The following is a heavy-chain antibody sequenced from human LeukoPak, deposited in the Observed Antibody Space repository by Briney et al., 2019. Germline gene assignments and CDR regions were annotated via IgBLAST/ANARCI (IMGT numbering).Heavy chain of an antibody. V-gene: IGHV4-34*01. J-gene: IGHJ5*02. CDR2: INHSGST. D-gene: IGHD3-9*01. Sequence: PSETLSLTCAVYGGSFSGYYWSWIRQPPGKGLEWIGEINHSGSTNYNPSLKSRVTISVDTSKNQFSLKLSSVTAADTAVYYCARLAGYSSESWFDPWGQGTLVTVSS. CDR1: GGSFSGYY. CDR3: ARLAGYSSESWFDP.